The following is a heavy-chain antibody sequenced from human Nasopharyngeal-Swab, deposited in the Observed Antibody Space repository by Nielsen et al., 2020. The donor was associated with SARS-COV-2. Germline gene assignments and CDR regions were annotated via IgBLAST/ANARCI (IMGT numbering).Heavy chain of an antibody. J-gene: IGHJ4*02. D-gene: IGHD5-24*01. CDR2: ISSSGGT. Sequence: SETLSLTCTVSGGSISTDYWSWIRQPPGKGLTWIGFISSSGGTNYNPSLKSRVTISVDTSKKQFSLHLTSVTAADTAVYYCARGADGDVYTHWGQGTLVTVSS. CDR1: GGSISTDY. V-gene: IGHV4-59*01. CDR3: ARGADGDVYTH.